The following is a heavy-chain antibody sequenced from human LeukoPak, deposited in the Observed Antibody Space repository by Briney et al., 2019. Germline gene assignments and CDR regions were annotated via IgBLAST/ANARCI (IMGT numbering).Heavy chain of an antibody. Sequence: SETLSLTCTVSGGSISSYYWSWIRQPPGKGLEWIGYIHYSGSTHYNPSLKSRVTISVDTSKNQVSLKLRSVTAADTAVYYCSVVRGAILGYYYYMDVWGQGTLVTVSS. CDR3: SVVRGAILGYYYYMDV. V-gene: IGHV4-59*01. CDR2: IHYSGST. CDR1: GGSISSYY. J-gene: IGHJ6*03. D-gene: IGHD3-10*01.